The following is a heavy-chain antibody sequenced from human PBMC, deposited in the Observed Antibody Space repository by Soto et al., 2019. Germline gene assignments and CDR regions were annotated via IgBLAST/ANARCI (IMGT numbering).Heavy chain of an antibody. Sequence: ASVKVSCKPSGYSFSDYFIQWVRQAPGQGLEWVAWINPKTAATNYAKKFQGRVSLTWDTSSTTAYMELTRLRPDDTAVYYCARIKWGLNYYNGMDVWGQGTTVTVS. CDR1: GYSFSDYF. J-gene: IGHJ6*02. CDR2: INPKTAAT. D-gene: IGHD1-26*01. CDR3: ARIKWGLNYYNGMDV. V-gene: IGHV1-2*02.